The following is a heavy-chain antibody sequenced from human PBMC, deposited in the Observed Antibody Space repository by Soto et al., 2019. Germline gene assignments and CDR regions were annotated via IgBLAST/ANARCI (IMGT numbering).Heavy chain of an antibody. D-gene: IGHD5-12*01. CDR3: AKDLRWLQLSGLYFYYGLDI. V-gene: IGHV3-30*18. J-gene: IGHJ6*02. CDR1: GFAFSTYG. Sequence: GGSLRLSCAASGFAFSTYGMHWVRRAPGKGLEWVAVISYDGSHEYYADSLKGRFTISRDNSKNTVSLQMNSLRVEDTAVYYCAKDLRWLQLSGLYFYYGLDIWGQGTTVTVSS. CDR2: ISYDGSHE.